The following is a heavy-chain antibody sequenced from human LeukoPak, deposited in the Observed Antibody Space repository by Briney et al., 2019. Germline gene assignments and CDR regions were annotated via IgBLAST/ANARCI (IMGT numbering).Heavy chain of an antibody. J-gene: IGHJ3*01. V-gene: IGHV4-4*07. CDR1: GGSISSYY. CDR3: AGEGRDGYNYAFDF. D-gene: IGHD5-24*01. CDR2: IYTSGST. Sequence: SETLSLTCTVSGGSISSYYWSWIRQPAGKGLEWIGRIYTSGSTNYNPSLKSRVTMSVDTSKNQFSLKLSSVTAADTAVYYCAGEGRDGYNYAFDFWGHGTMVTVSS.